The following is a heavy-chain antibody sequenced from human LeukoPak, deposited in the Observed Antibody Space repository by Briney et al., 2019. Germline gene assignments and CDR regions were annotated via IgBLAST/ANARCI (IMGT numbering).Heavy chain of an antibody. V-gene: IGHV6-1*01. CDR2: TYYRSKWYN. CDR1: GDSVSSNSAA. D-gene: IGHD3-22*01. J-gene: IGHJ3*02. Sequence: SQTLSLTCAISGDSVSSNSAAWNWIRQSPSRGLEWLGRTYYRSKWYNDYAVSVKSRITINPDTSKNQFSLQLNSVTPEDTAVYYCARDRRLTYYYDSSGYRNGDAFDIWGQGTMVTVSS. CDR3: ARDRRLTYYYDSSGYRNGDAFDI.